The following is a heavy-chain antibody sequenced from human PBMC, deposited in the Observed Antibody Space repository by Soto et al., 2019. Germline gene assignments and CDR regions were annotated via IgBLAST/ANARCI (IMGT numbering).Heavy chain of an antibody. D-gene: IGHD2-8*01. CDR2: ISGSGGST. CDR1: GFIFSSFA. V-gene: IGHV3-23*01. J-gene: IGHJ4*02. CDR3: AKASADCTNGVCYSIDY. Sequence: EVQLLESGGGLVQPGGSLRLSCAASGFIFSSFAMRWVRQGPGRGLDCVSTISGSGGSTYYADSVRGRFTISRDNSKSTPYLQMNSLRAEDTAVYYCAKASADCTNGVCYSIDYWGQGTLVTFSS.